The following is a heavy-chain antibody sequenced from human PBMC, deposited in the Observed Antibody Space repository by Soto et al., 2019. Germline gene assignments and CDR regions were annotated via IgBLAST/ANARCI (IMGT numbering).Heavy chain of an antibody. CDR3: ARRARPDFYYMDV. Sequence: EVQLAESGGGLAQPGGSLRLSCAASGFTLSGYAMDWVRQAPGKGLEYVSGISSNGVGTYYANSVQGRFTISRDNSKNTVYLQMGSLRPEDMAVYYCARRARPDFYYMDVWGKGTTVTGCS. V-gene: IGHV3-64*01. J-gene: IGHJ6*03. D-gene: IGHD6-6*01. CDR1: GFTLSGYA. CDR2: ISSNGVGT.